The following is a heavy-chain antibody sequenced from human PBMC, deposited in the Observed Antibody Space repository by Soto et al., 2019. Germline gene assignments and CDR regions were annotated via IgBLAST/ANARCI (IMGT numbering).Heavy chain of an antibody. Sequence: SXNVSCKASGYTXSSYRIGLVRQAPGQGLEWIGWISGYNCNTNYAQKLQVRVTMTTDTYTSTAYMELRSMRSDGKAVYYCARDPGGSSWFHYYYYGMEVWGQGTKVNVSS. CDR3: ARDPGGSSWFHYYYYGMEV. CDR2: ISGYNCNT. V-gene: IGHV1-18*01. D-gene: IGHD6-13*01. J-gene: IGHJ6*02. CDR1: GYTXSSYR.